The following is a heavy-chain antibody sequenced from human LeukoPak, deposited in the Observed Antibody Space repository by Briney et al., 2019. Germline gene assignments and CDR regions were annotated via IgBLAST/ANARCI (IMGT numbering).Heavy chain of an antibody. Sequence: GRSLRLSCAASGFTFSTYPMHWVRQAPGKGLEWVAVISYDGSNKYYADSVKGRFTISRDISKNTLYLQMNSLRAEDTAMYYCSRDMSPAMDVWGKGTTVTVSS. V-gene: IGHV3-30*04. J-gene: IGHJ6*04. CDR2: ISYDGSNK. CDR1: GFTFSTYP. CDR3: SRDMSPAMDV. D-gene: IGHD3-10*02.